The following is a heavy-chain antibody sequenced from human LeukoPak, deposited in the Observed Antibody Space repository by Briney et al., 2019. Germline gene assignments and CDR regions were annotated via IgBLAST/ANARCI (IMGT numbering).Heavy chain of an antibody. CDR1: GFTFSSFA. J-gene: IGHJ4*02. D-gene: IGHD3-3*02. V-gene: IGHV3-23*01. Sequence: PGGSLRLSCAGSGFTFSSFAMHWVRQAPGKGLEWVAVVRGNGDSTHYADSVKGRFTISRDNAKNSLYLQMNSLRAEDAAVYYCARVFYVVPSISDYCGEGTLVTVSS. CDR2: VRGNGDST. CDR3: ARVFYVVPSISDY.